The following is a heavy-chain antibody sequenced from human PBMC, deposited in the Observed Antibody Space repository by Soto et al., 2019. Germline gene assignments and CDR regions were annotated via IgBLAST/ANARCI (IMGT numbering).Heavy chain of an antibody. CDR1: GFTFTNYL. CDR2: IDKSGGDT. D-gene: IGHD2-2*01. J-gene: IGHJ4*02. Sequence: PGGSLRLSCAASGFTFTNYLMTWVRQAPGKGLEWVSSIDKSGGDTYYADSVKGRFTISRDNSKNTLYLQMNGLRDEDTALYYCAKDTYSSSWYFWGQGTLVTVSS. CDR3: AKDTYSSSWYF. V-gene: IGHV3-23*05.